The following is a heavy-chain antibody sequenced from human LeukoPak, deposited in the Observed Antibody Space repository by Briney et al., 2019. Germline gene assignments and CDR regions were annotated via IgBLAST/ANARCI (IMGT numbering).Heavy chain of an antibody. D-gene: IGHD6-13*01. Sequence: SESLSLTCAVYGGSFSGYYWSWIRQPPGKGLEWIGYIHYSGSTNYNPSLKSRVTISVDTSKHQFSLKLSSVTAADTAVYYCASSDPFSSSYAFDIWGQGTMVTVSS. CDR2: IHYSGST. J-gene: IGHJ3*02. CDR1: GGSFSGYY. CDR3: ASSDPFSSSYAFDI. V-gene: IGHV4-59*01.